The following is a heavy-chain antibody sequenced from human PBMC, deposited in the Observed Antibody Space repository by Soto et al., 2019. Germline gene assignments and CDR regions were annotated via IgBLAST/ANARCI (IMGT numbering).Heavy chain of an antibody. CDR1: GFTFSSYG. V-gene: IGHV3-33*01. CDR2: IWYDGSNK. J-gene: IGHJ4*02. D-gene: IGHD2-21*01. Sequence: VQLLESGGGVVQPGRSLRLSCAASGFTFSSYGMHWVRQAPGKGLEWVAVIWYDGSNKYYADSVKGRFTISRDNSKNTLYLQMNSLRAEDTAVYYCARDIPARYYFDYWGQGTLVTVSS. CDR3: ARDIPARYYFDY.